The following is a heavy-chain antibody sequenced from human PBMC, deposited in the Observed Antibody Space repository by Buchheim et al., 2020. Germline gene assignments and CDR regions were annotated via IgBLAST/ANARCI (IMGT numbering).Heavy chain of an antibody. V-gene: IGHV3-23*01. CDR2: ISGSGGST. D-gene: IGHD3-10*01. J-gene: IGHJ5*02. CDR1: GFTFSSYA. Sequence: EVQLLEPGGGLVQPGGSLRLSCAASGFTFSSYAMSWVRQAPGKGLEWVSAISGSGGSTYYADSVKGRFTISRDNSKNTLYLQMNSLRAEDTAVYYCAKDPVYYGSGPPNWFDPWGQGTL. CDR3: AKDPVYYGSGPPNWFDP.